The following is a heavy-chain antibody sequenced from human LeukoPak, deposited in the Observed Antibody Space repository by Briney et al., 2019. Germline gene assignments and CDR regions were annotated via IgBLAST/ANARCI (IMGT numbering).Heavy chain of an antibody. Sequence: GSSVKVSCKASGGTFSSYAISWVRQAPGQGLEWMGGIIPIFGTANYAQKFQGRVTITADKSTSTAYMELSSLRSEDTAVYYCARGNPTGDSFAEYFQHWGQGTLVTVSS. J-gene: IGHJ1*01. CDR3: ARGNPTGDSFAEYFQH. D-gene: IGHD1-14*01. CDR1: GGTFSSYA. V-gene: IGHV1-69*06. CDR2: IIPIFGTA.